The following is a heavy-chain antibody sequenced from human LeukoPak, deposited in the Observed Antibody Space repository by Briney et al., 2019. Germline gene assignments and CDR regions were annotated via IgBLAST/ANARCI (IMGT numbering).Heavy chain of an antibody. J-gene: IGHJ6*03. CDR2: IRYDGSNK. V-gene: IGHV3-30*02. Sequence: GGSLRLSCAASGFTFSSYGMHWVRQAPGKGLEWVAFIRYDGSNKYYADSVKGRFTISRDNSKNTLYLQMNSLRAEDTAVYYCAKVAVAGTYYYYMDVWGKGTTVTVSS. D-gene: IGHD6-19*01. CDR1: GFTFSSYG. CDR3: AKVAVAGTYYYYMDV.